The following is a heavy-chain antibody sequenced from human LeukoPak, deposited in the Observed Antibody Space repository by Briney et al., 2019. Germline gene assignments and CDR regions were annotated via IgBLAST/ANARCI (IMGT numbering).Heavy chain of an antibody. CDR3: ARLGSEFLSFDP. CDR2: ISSSGSTI. J-gene: IGHJ5*02. Sequence: TGGSLRLSCAASGFTFSSYEMNLVRQAPGKGLEWVSYISSSGSTIYYADSVKGRFTISRDNAKNSLYLQMNSLRAEDTAVYYCARLGSEFLSFDPWGQGTLVTVSS. D-gene: IGHD3-16*01. CDR1: GFTFSSYE. V-gene: IGHV3-48*03.